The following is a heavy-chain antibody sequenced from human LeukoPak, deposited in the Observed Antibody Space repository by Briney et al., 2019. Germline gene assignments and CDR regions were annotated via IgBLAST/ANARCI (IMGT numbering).Heavy chain of an antibody. Sequence: SETLSLTCTVSGASIRSYYWSWIRQPPGKGLEWIGHIYYSGTTNYNPSLKSRVTISVDMSKNQFSLNLNSVTAADTAVYYCAKSRDTFDTWGQGTMVSVSS. V-gene: IGHV4-59*01. CDR3: AKSRDTFDT. J-gene: IGHJ3*02. CDR2: IYYSGTT. CDR1: GASIRSYY.